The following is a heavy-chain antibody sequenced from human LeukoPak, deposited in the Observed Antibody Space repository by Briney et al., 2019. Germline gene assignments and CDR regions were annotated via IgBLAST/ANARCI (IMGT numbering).Heavy chain of an antibody. CDR2: INHSGST. D-gene: IGHD3-10*01. Sequence: SETLSLTCAVYGGSFSGYYWSWIRQPPGKGLEWIGEINHSGSTNYNPSLKSRVTISVDTSKNQFSLKLSSVTAADTAVYYCAGWESYGALVPIAFDIWGQGTMVTVSS. CDR3: AGWESYGALVPIAFDI. J-gene: IGHJ3*02. V-gene: IGHV4-34*01. CDR1: GGSFSGYY.